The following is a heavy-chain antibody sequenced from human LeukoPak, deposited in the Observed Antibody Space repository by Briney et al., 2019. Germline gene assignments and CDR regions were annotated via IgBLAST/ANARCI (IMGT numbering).Heavy chain of an antibody. D-gene: IGHD5-18*01. Sequence: PGGSLRLSCAASGINFDIHWIHWVRQAPGKGLEWVAHITGDGTIATHADSVKGRFTVSRDNAKNTLYLQMNGLRGDDTAVYFCARVSTNSYGLDNWGQGTLVTVSS. V-gene: IGHV3-74*01. CDR2: ITGDGTIA. CDR1: GINFDIHW. J-gene: IGHJ4*02. CDR3: ARVSTNSYGLDN.